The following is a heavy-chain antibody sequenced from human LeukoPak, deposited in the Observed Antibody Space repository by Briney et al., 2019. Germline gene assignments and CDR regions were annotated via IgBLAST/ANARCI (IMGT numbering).Heavy chain of an antibody. J-gene: IGHJ4*02. CDR1: GFTVSSNY. D-gene: IGHD6-13*01. CDR3: ARGGARQQLVENFFDY. Sequence: GGSLRLSCAASGFTVSSNYMSWVRQAPGKGLEWVSVIYRGGNTYYADSVKGRSTVSRDNSKNTLYLQMNSLRAEDTAVYYCARGGARQQLVENFFDYWGQGTLLTVSS. CDR2: IYRGGNT. V-gene: IGHV3-53*01.